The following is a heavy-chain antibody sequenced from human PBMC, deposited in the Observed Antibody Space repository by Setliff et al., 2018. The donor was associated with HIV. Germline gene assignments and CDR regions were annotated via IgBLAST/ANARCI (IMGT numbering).Heavy chain of an antibody. Sequence: PSETPSLTCAVYGGSFSSYYWTWIRQSPEKGLEWIGEIVDSGSTNYSPSLKSRITISLDTSKKQFSLRLNSVTAADTGVYYCARAPSCADSWCYMYYYYYYGMDVWGLGTTVTVSS. CDR1: GGSFSSYY. CDR3: ARAPSCADSWCYMYYYYYYGMDV. D-gene: IGHD2-8*01. V-gene: IGHV4-34*12. J-gene: IGHJ6*02. CDR2: IVDSGST.